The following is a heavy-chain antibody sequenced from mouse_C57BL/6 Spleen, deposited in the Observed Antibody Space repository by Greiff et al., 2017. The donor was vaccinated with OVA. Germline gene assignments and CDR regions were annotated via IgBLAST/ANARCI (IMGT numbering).Heavy chain of an antibody. Sequence: EVQGVESGGGLVQPGGSLKLSCAASGFTFSDYGMAWVRQAPRKGPEWVAFISNLAYSIYYADTVTGRFTISRENAKNTLYLEMSSLRSEDTAMYYCARRITGTGWYFDVWGTGTTVTVSS. J-gene: IGHJ1*03. D-gene: IGHD4-1*01. CDR1: GFTFSDYG. V-gene: IGHV5-15*01. CDR3: ARRITGTGWYFDV. CDR2: ISNLAYSI.